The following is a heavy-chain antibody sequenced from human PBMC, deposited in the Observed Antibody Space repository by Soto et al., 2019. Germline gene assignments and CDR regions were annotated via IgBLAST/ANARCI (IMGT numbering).Heavy chain of an antibody. J-gene: IGHJ5*02. CDR2: ITAYNGNT. D-gene: IGHD1-7*01. CDR3: ARGVNWNWWFDP. V-gene: IGHV1-18*01. Sequence: SVTVSCKPSGYTFTSSGISWVRQAPGQGLEWMGWITAYNGNTNYAQKLQGRVTMTTDTSTSTAYRELRRRRSDDTAVYYCARGVNWNWWFDPWGQGTLVTVSS. CDR1: GYTFTSSG.